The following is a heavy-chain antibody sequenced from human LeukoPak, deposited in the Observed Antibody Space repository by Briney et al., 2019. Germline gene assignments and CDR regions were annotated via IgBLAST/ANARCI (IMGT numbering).Heavy chain of an antibody. CDR2: IDPDSGDT. CDR1: GYSFAGYY. Sequence: ASVRVSCKASGYSFAGYYMHWVRQAPGQGPEWMGWIDPDSGDTNYAQTFQGRVTMTRDTPISTAYMELSSLRSDDTAVYYCARDLPTYYYDSSGYYAAFDIWGQGTMVTVSS. CDR3: ARDLPTYYYDSSGYYAAFDI. V-gene: IGHV1-2*02. J-gene: IGHJ3*02. D-gene: IGHD3-22*01.